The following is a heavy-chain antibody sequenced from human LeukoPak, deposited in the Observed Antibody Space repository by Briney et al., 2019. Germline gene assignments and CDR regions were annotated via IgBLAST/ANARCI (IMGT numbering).Heavy chain of an antibody. V-gene: IGHV4-38-2*02. Sequence: PSETLSLTCTVSGYTVETGYYWAWLRQPPGKGLEWIGSIYRSATTYYNPSLKSRVLISMDISKNEVSLSLTSVTAADTAVYHCAREWATYHNWYDPWGQGTLVIVSS. J-gene: IGHJ5*02. CDR1: GYTVETGYY. D-gene: IGHD1-26*01. CDR2: IYRSATT. CDR3: AREWATYHNWYDP.